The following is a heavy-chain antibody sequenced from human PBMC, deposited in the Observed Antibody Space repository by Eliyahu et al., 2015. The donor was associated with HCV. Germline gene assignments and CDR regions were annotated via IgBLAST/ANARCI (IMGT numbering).Heavy chain of an antibody. CDR1: GGTFSSYA. Sequence: QVQLVQSGAEVKKPGSSVKVSCKASGGTFSSYAISWVRQAPGQGLEWMGGIIPIFGTTNYAQKFQGRVTITADESTSTVYMELSSLKSEDTAVYYCARGTSGYYIYFCSYWGQGTLVTVSS. CDR2: IIPIFGTT. V-gene: IGHV1-69*01. D-gene: IGHD3-22*01. CDR3: ARGTSGYYIYFCSY. J-gene: IGHJ4*02.